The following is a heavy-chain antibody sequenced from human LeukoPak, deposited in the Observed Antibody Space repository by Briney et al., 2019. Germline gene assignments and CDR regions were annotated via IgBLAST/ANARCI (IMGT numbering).Heavy chain of an antibody. CDR2: INPNSGGT. CDR3: ARDEGYDSSGYGY. CDR1: GYTFTGYY. Sequence: GASVKVSCKASGYTFTGYYMHWVRQAPGQGLEWMGWINPNSGGTNYAQKFQGRVTMTRDTSISTAYMELSRLRSDDTAVYHCARDEGYDSSGYGYWGQGTLVTVSS. J-gene: IGHJ4*02. V-gene: IGHV1-2*02. D-gene: IGHD3-22*01.